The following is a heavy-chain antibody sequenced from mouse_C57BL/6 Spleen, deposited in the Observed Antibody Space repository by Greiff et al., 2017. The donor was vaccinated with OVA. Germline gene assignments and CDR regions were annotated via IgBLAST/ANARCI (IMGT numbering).Heavy chain of an antibody. CDR3: VRESAGYWYFDV. Sequence: EVQLVESGGGLVQPKGSLKLSCAASGFTFNTYAMHWVRQAPGKGLEWVARIRSKSSNYATYYADSVKDRFTISRDDSQSMLYLQMNNLKTEDAAMYYGVRESAGYWYFDVWGKGTTVTVSS. V-gene: IGHV10-3*01. D-gene: IGHD1-2*01. J-gene: IGHJ1*03. CDR2: IRSKSSNYAT. CDR1: GFTFNTYA.